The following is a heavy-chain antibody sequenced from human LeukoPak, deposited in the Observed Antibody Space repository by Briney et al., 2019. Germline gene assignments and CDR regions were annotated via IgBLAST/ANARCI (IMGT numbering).Heavy chain of an antibody. Sequence: PGRSLRLSCAASGFTFSSYAMHWVRQAPGKGLEWVAVISYDGSNKYYADSVKGRFSISRDNPKNTLYLQMNSLRAEDTAVYYCARDGEYGSGSYYNADYYYYYYMDVWGKGTTVTVSS. CDR2: ISYDGSNK. J-gene: IGHJ6*03. D-gene: IGHD3-10*01. V-gene: IGHV3-30*01. CDR1: GFTFSSYA. CDR3: ARDGEYGSGSYYNADYYYYYYMDV.